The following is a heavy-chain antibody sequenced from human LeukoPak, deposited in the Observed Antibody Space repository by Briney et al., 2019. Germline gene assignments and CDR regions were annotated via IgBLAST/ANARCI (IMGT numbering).Heavy chain of an antibody. J-gene: IGHJ4*02. V-gene: IGHV4-59*01. CDR1: GGSISSYY. CDR2: IYYSGST. D-gene: IGHD6-19*01. CDR3: ARDQAGTFVL. Sequence: PSETLSLTCTVSGGSISSYYWSWIRQPPGKGLEWIGYIYYSGSTNYNPSLKSRVTISVDTSKNQFSLKLSSVTAADTAVYYCARDQAGTFVLWGQGTLVTVSS.